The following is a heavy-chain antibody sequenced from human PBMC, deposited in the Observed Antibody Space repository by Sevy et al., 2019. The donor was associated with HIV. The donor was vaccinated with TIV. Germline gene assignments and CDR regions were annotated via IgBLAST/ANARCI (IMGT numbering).Heavy chain of an antibody. CDR2: FDPEDDER. V-gene: IGHV1-24*01. Sequence: ASVKVSCKVSGYTLTAFAMHWVRRAPRKGLEWMGTFDPEDDERIYAQKFQGRVSMTEDTSADTAYMELSSLRSEDTAIYYCATTKDYYDSSAYPVDYWGQGTLVTVSS. J-gene: IGHJ4*02. CDR1: GYTLTAFA. CDR3: ATTKDYYDSSAYPVDY. D-gene: IGHD3-22*01.